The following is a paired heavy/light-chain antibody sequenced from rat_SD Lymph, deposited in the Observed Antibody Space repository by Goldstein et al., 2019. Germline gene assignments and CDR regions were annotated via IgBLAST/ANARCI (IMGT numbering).Heavy chain of an antibody. D-gene: IGHD1-10*01. CDR1: GFTFSNYG. V-gene: IGHV5-34*01. Sequence: EVQLVESGGGLVQPGRSLKLSCVASGFTFSNYGMNWIRQAPGKGLEWVAYISSGSSYIYYAETVKGRFTISRDNAKNTLYLQMTSLRSEDTALYYCARTDNYYFDYWGQGVMVTVSS. J-gene: IGHJ2*01. CDR3: ARTDNYYFDY. CDR2: ISSGSSYI.
Light chain of an antibody. CDR3: VQSTHAPPT. CDR1: QSLLHSNGNTY. Sequence: DVVLTQTPPTLSATIGQSVSISCRSSQSLLHSNGNTYLNWLLQRPGQPPQLLIYLVSRLESGVPNRFSGSGSGTDFTLKISGVEAEDLGVYYCVQSTHAPPTFGGGTKLELK. V-gene: IGKV2S25*01. J-gene: IGKJ1*01. CDR2: LVS.